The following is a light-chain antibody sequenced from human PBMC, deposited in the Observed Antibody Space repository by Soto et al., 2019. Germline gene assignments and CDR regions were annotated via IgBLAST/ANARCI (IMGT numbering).Light chain of an antibody. CDR2: GAS. J-gene: IGKJ1*01. CDR3: HQYDSWT. Sequence: EIVLTQSPGTLSLSPWDRATLSCRASQSVSSSFLAWYQQKPGQAPRLLIYGASSRATGIPGRFSGSGSGTDFTLTISRLEPEDFAVYYCHQYDSWTFGQGTKVDIK. CDR1: QSVSSSF. V-gene: IGKV3-20*01.